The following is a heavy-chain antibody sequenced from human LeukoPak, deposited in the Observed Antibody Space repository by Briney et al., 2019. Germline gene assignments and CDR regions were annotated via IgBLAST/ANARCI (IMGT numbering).Heavy chain of an antibody. CDR3: ARYTGSPDLPYYFDY. D-gene: IGHD3-10*01. V-gene: IGHV1-69*13. CDR2: IIPIFGTA. CDR1: GGTFSSYA. Sequence: ASVKVSCRASGGTFSSYAISWVRQAPGQGLEWMGGIIPIFGTANYAQKFQGRVTITADESTSTAYMELSSLRSEDTAVYYCARYTGSPDLPYYFDYWGQGTLVTVSS. J-gene: IGHJ4*02.